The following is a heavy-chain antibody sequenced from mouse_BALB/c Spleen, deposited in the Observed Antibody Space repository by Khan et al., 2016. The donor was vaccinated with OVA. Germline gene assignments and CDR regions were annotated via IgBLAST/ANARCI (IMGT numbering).Heavy chain of an antibody. CDR3: ARGNYYGYYFDY. D-gene: IGHD1-1*01. Sequence: EVQLQESGPGLVKPSQSLSLTCTVTGYLITSGYAWNWIRQFPGNKLEWMGYISYSGGTSYNPSLKSRISITRDTSKNQFFLQLNSVTTEDTATYYCARGNYYGYYFDYWGQGTPLTVSS. CDR2: ISYSGGT. CDR1: GYLITSGYA. V-gene: IGHV3-2*02. J-gene: IGHJ2*01.